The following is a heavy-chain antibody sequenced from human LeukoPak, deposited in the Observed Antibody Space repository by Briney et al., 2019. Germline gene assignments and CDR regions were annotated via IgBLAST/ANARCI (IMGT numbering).Heavy chain of an antibody. J-gene: IGHJ4*02. CDR1: GGSFSGYY. V-gene: IGHV4-34*01. CDR2: INHSGST. CDR3: ARGPRWNYDISGYYYAY. Sequence: PSETLSLTCAVYGGSFSGYYWSWIRQPPGKGLEWIGEINHSGSTNYNPSLKSRVTISVDTSKNQFSLKLSSVTAADTAVYYCARGPRWNYDISGYYYAYWGQGTLVTVSS. D-gene: IGHD3-22*01.